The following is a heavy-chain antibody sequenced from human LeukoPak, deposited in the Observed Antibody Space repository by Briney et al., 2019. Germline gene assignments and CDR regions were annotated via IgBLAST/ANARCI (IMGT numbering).Heavy chain of an antibody. Sequence: SETLSLTCTVSGGSISSYYWSWIRQPPGKGLEWIGYIYYSGSTNYNPSLKSRVTISVDTSKNQFSLKLSSVTAADTAVYYCARHDTSGYYWYYFDYWARDPWSPSPQ. D-gene: IGHD3-22*01. CDR1: GGSISSYY. CDR2: IYYSGST. J-gene: IGHJ4*02. V-gene: IGHV4-59*01. CDR3: ARHDTSGYYWYYFDY.